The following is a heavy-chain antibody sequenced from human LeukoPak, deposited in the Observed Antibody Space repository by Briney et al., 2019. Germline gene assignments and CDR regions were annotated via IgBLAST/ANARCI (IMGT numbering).Heavy chain of an antibody. Sequence: ASVKVSCKASGYTLTSYYMHWVRQAPGQGLEWMGIINPSGGSTSYAQKFQGRVTMTRDTSTSTVYMELSSLRSEDTAVYYCARDYYDSSGYYYFQHWGQGTLVTVSS. J-gene: IGHJ1*01. D-gene: IGHD3-22*01. CDR3: ARDYYDSSGYYYFQH. CDR2: INPSGGST. V-gene: IGHV1-46*01. CDR1: GYTLTSYY.